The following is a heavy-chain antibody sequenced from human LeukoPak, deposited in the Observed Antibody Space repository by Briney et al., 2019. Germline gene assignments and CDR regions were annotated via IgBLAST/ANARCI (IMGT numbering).Heavy chain of an antibody. CDR2: INTDTGNP. CDR3: VRDVMNYYYGLGAVQALDFFDY. V-gene: IGHV7-4-1*01. D-gene: IGHD3-10*01. CDR1: GYTFITYA. Sequence: GASVKVSCKTSGYTFITYAISWVRQAPGQGLQWMGWINTDTGNPTYAQGFTGRFGFSADTSVTTAYLQICSLKAEDTAVYYCVRDVMNYYYGLGAVQALDFFDYWGQGTLVTVSS. J-gene: IGHJ4*02.